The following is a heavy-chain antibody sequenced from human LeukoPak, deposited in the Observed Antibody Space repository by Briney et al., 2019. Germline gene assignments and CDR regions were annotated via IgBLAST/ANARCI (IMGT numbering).Heavy chain of an antibody. CDR3: ARAGYCSGGSCYPYYYYYYMDV. Sequence: GASVKVSCKASGYTFTSYAISWVRQAPGQGLEWMGWISGHSDDTNYAQRLQGRVTMTTDTSTSTAYMELRSLRSDDTAVYYCARAGYCSGGSCYPYYYYYYMDVWGKGTTVTVSS. V-gene: IGHV1-18*01. J-gene: IGHJ6*03. D-gene: IGHD2-15*01. CDR2: ISGHSDDT. CDR1: GYTFTSYA.